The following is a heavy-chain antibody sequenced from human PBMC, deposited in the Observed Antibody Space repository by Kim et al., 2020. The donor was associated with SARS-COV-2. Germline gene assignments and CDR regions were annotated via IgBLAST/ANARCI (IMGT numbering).Heavy chain of an antibody. CDR1: GFTFSGNW. V-gene: IGHV3-7*01. D-gene: IGHD6-19*01. Sequence: GGSLRLSCAASGFTFSGNWMSWVRQAPGKGLEWVANIKEDGSEKYYVDSVKGRFTISGDNAKNSLYLQMNSLRAEDTAVYYCVRDVQWVAPFDYWGQGTLVTVSS. CDR2: IKEDGSEK. CDR3: VRDVQWVAPFDY. J-gene: IGHJ4*02.